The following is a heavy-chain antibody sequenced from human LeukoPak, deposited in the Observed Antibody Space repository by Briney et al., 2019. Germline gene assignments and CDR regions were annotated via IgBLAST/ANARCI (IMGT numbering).Heavy chain of an antibody. Sequence: GGSLRLSCAASGFTFDDYAMHWVRQAPGKGLEWVSGISWNSGSIGYADSVKGRFTISRDNAKNSLYLQMNSLRAEDTALYYCAKGIAAGTEYFQHWGQGTLVTVSS. D-gene: IGHD6-25*01. CDR1: GFTFDDYA. V-gene: IGHV3-9*01. CDR3: AKGIAAGTEYFQH. CDR2: ISWNSGSI. J-gene: IGHJ1*01.